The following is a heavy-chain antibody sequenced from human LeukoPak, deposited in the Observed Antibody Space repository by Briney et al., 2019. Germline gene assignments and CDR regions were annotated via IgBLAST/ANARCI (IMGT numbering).Heavy chain of an antibody. J-gene: IGHJ6*03. CDR3: ARDNFVSSGWVNYYYYYMDV. Sequence: SDTLSLTCTVSGGSISSSSYYWGWIRQPPGKGLEWIGSIYYSGSTYYNPSLKSRVTISVDTSKNQFSLKLSSVTAADTAVYYCARDNFVSSGWVNYYYYYMDVWGKGTTVTVSS. D-gene: IGHD6-19*01. V-gene: IGHV4-39*07. CDR1: GGSISSSSYY. CDR2: IYYSGST.